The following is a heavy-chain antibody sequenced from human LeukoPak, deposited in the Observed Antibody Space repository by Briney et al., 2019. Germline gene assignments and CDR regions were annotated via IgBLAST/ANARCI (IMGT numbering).Heavy chain of an antibody. J-gene: IGHJ4*02. CDR3: AKAHMVRGVFYPFDY. CDR2: ISWNSGSI. V-gene: IGHV3-9*01. D-gene: IGHD3-10*01. CDR1: GFTFDDYA. Sequence: GGSLRLSCAASGFTFDDYAMHWVRHAPGKGLEWVSGISWNSGSIGYADSVKGRFTISRDNAKNSLYLQMNSLRAEDTALYYCAKAHMVRGVFYPFDYWGQGTLVTVSS.